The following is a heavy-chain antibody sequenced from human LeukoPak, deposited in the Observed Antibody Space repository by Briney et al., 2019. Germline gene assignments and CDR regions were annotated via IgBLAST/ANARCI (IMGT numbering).Heavy chain of an antibody. V-gene: IGHV3-7*01. CDR2: IKQDGSEK. J-gene: IGHJ5*02. D-gene: IGHD4-17*01. CDR1: GFTLSSYW. Sequence: GGSLRLSCAASGFTLSSYWMSWVRQAPGKGLEWVASIKQDGSEKYYVDSVKGRFTISRDNAKNSLYLQMNSLRAEDTALYYCARAPGEGWFDPWGQGPLVTVSS. CDR3: ARAPGEGWFDP.